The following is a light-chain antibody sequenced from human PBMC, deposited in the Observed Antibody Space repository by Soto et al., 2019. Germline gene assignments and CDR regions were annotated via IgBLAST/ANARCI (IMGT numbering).Light chain of an antibody. Sequence: EIVLTQSPGTLSLSPGERATLSCRASQSVNSIYLAWYKQKPGQAPRLLIYGASSRATGIPDRFSGSGYGTDFTLTISRLEPEDCAVYDCQPYGSSQGFTFGAGTKVDIQ. J-gene: IGKJ3*01. V-gene: IGKV3-20*01. CDR1: QSVNSIY. CDR3: QPYGSSQGFT. CDR2: GAS.